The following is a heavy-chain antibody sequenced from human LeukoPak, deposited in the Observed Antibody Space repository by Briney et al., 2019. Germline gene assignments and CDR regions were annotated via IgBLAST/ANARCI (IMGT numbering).Heavy chain of an antibody. Sequence: GGSLRLSCAASGFTFSSYSMNWVRQAPGKGLEWVSSISSSSSYIYYADSVKGRFTISRDNAKNSLYLQMNSLRAEDTAVYYCARHLDYGGWFDPWGQGTLVTVSS. V-gene: IGHV3-21*01. CDR1: GFTFSSYS. CDR3: ARHLDYGGWFDP. CDR2: ISSSSSYI. J-gene: IGHJ5*02. D-gene: IGHD4-17*01.